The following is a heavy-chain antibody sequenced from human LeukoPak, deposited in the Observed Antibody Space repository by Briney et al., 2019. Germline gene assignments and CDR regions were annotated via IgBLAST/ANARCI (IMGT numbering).Heavy chain of an antibody. J-gene: IGHJ4*02. Sequence: KASETLSLTCAVYGGSFSGYYWSWIRQPPGKGLEWIGEINHSRSTNYNPSLKSRVTISVDTSKNQFSLKLSSVTAADTAVYYCARRRGGGITMVRGVTRGYYFDYWGQGTLATVSS. V-gene: IGHV4-34*01. D-gene: IGHD3-10*01. CDR2: INHSRST. CDR1: GGSFSGYY. CDR3: ARRRGGGITMVRGVTRGYYFDY.